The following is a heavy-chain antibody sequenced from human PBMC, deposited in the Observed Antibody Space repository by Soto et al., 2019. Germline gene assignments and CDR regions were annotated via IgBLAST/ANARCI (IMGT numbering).Heavy chain of an antibody. J-gene: IGHJ4*01. CDR3: ARGGHIAVVTDSFDS. CDR2: IHPSGGGS. V-gene: IGHV1-46*02. D-gene: IGHD2-21*02. Sequence: ASVKVSCKSSGYPFNSYYLHWVRQAPGQGLEWMGMIHPSGGGSTYAQKFLGRVTMTMDSSTSTVFMELTSLRSADTAVYYCARGGHIAVVTDSFDSWG. CDR1: GYPFNSYY.